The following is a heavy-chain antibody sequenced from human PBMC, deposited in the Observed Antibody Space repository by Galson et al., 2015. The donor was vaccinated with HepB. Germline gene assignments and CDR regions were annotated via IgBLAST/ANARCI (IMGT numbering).Heavy chain of an antibody. CDR3: ARGPLSKYSGYVGGDY. D-gene: IGHD5-12*01. J-gene: IGHJ4*02. Sequence: SLRLSCAASGFTFSDYYMSWIRRAPGKGLEWVSYISSSASTIYYADSVKGRFTISRDNAKNSLYLQMNSLRAEDTAVYYCARGPLSKYSGYVGGDYWGQGTLVTVSS. CDR1: GFTFSDYY. V-gene: IGHV3-11*01. CDR2: ISSSASTI.